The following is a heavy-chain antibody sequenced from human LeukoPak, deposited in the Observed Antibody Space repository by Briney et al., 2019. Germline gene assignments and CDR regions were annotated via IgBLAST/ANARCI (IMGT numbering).Heavy chain of an antibody. CDR1: GGSISSYY. Sequence: SETLSLTCTVSGGSISSYYWSWIRQPPGKGLEWIGPIYYSGSTNYNPSLKSRVTISLDRSKDQFSLKLSSVTAADTAVYYCARVNAVIGGNAFDIWGQGTMVTASS. V-gene: IGHV4-59*01. CDR2: IYYSGST. D-gene: IGHD3-22*01. CDR3: ARVNAVIGGNAFDI. J-gene: IGHJ3*02.